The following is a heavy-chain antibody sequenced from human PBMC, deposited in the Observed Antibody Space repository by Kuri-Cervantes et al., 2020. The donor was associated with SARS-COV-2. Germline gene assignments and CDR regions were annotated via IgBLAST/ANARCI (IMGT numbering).Heavy chain of an antibody. Sequence: GESLKISCAASGFTFSSYGMHWVRQAPGKGLEWVAVISYDGSNKYYADSVKGRFTISRDNSKNTLYLQMNSLRAEDTAVYYCARGENTIWEFDYWGQGTRVT. V-gene: IGHV3-30*03. CDR1: GFTFSSYG. J-gene: IGHJ4*02. D-gene: IGHD2/OR15-2a*01. CDR2: ISYDGSNK. CDR3: ARGENTIWEFDY.